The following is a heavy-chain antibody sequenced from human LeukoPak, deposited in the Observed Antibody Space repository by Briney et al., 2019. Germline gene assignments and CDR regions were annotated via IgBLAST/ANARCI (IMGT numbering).Heavy chain of an antibody. D-gene: IGHD3-10*01. V-gene: IGHV4-59*01. J-gene: IGHJ4*02. CDR3: ARVGSYCFEY. CDR1: GVSISTYF. Sequence: PSETLSLTCTVSGVSISTYFGSWIRQPPGKGLEWIGYIDYSGATNYNPSLKSRVTMSVDTSKHQFSLKLSSVTAADTAVYYCARVGSYCFEYWGQGTLVTVSS. CDR2: IDYSGAT.